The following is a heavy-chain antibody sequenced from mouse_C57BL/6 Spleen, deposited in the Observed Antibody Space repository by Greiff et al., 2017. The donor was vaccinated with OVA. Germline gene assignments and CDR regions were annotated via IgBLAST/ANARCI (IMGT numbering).Heavy chain of an antibody. CDR1: GFSLTSYG. CDR3: ASGGGSAWFAY. CDR2: IWGVGST. Sequence: VKLMESGPGLVAPSQSLSITCTVSGFSLTSYGVDWVRQSPGKGLEWLGVIWGVGSTNYNSALKSRLSISKDNSKSQVFLKMNSLQTDDTAMYYCASGGGSAWFAYWGQGTLVTVSA. V-gene: IGHV2-6*01. J-gene: IGHJ3*01.